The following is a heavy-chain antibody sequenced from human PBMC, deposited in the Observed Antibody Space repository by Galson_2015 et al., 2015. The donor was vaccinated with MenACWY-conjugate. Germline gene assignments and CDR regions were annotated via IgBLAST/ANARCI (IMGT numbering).Heavy chain of an antibody. CDR1: GFTFGDYA. Sequence: SLRLSCAASGFTFGDYAMSWVRQAPGKGLEWVSGLTANGGRTYYADSVKGRFTISRDNSENTLYLQMNSLAAEDTAVYYCAKSGPYKSFVSKISAYYYYGMDVSGQGTTVSVSS. J-gene: IGHJ6*02. CDR3: AKSGPYKSFVSKISAYYYYGMDV. D-gene: IGHD1-26*01. CDR2: LTANGGRT. V-gene: IGHV3-23*01.